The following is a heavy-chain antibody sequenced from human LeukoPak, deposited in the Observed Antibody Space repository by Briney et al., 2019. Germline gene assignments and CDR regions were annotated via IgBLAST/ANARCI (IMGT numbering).Heavy chain of an antibody. Sequence: GGSLRLSCVASGFTVSNNALTWVRQAPGKGLEWVSDIRGDGVSTFYGDSVKGRFTISRDNAKNSLYLQMNSLRAEDTAVYYCATNWNRGAVDYWGQGTLVTVSS. CDR3: ATNWNRGAVDY. CDR2: IRGDGVST. CDR1: GFTVSNNA. J-gene: IGHJ4*02. D-gene: IGHD1/OR15-1a*01. V-gene: IGHV3-23*01.